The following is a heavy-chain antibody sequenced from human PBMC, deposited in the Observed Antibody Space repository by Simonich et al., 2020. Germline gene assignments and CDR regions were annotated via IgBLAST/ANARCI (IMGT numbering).Heavy chain of an antibody. Sequence: QVQLVQSGAEVKKPWASVKVSCKASGYTFTSYGISWVRQAPGQGLRWMGWYSAYKGNTNDAQKLQGRVTMTTDTSTSTAYMELRSLRSDDTAVYYCARASRGTWWYYYFDYWGQGTLVTVSS. CDR3: ARASRGTWWYYYFDY. D-gene: IGHD2-15*01. V-gene: IGHV1-18*01. CDR2: YSAYKGNT. CDR1: GYTFTSYG. J-gene: IGHJ4*02.